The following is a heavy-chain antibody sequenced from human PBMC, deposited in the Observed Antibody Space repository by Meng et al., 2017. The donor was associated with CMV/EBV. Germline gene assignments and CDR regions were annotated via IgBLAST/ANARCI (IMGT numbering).Heavy chain of an antibody. V-gene: IGHV4-34*01. CDR2: INHSGST. D-gene: IGHD3-3*01. CDR1: GGSFSGYY. Sequence: GSLRLSCAVYGGSFSGYYWSWIRQPPGKGLEWIGEINHSGSTNYNPSPKSRVTISVDTSKNQFSLKLSSVTAADTAVYYCARVPPRGYDFWSGYYNLLSYYYYYGMDVWGQGTTVTVSS. CDR3: ARVPPRGYDFWSGYYNLLSYYYYYGMDV. J-gene: IGHJ6*02.